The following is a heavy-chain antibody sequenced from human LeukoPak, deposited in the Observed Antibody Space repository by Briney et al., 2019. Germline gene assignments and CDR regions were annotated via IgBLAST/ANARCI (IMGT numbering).Heavy chain of an antibody. CDR3: ARDPANGRPDPCDL. J-gene: IGHJ3*01. V-gene: IGHV1-46*01. Sequence: ASVNVSCKASGYIFSTYFIHWVRQAPGQGLEWMGDINPNGVTTTYAQKFQGRLTMTRDTSTGTVYMELSSLRSEDTAVYYCARDPANGRPDPCDLLGQGT. CDR1: GYIFSTYF. D-gene: IGHD1-26*01. CDR2: INPNGVTT.